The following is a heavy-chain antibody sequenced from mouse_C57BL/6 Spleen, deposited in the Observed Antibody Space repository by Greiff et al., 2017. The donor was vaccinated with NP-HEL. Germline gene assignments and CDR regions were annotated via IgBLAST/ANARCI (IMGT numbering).Heavy chain of an antibody. CDR1: GFTFTDYY. V-gene: IGHV7-3*01. J-gene: IGHJ1*03. D-gene: IGHD1-1*01. CDR2: ISNKANGYTT. CDR3: ARSYYGSSYSWYFDV. Sequence: EVKLMESGGGLVQPGGSLSLSCAASGFTFTDYYMSWVRQPPGKALEWLGFISNKANGYTTESSASVKGRFTISRDNSQSILYLQMNARRAEDSATYYCARSYYGSSYSWYFDVWGTGTTVTVAS.